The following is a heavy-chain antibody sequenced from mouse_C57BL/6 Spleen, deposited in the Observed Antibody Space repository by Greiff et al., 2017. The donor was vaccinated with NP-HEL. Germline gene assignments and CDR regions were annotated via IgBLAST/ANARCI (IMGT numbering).Heavy chain of an antibody. Sequence: VQLQQSGAELVRPGASVKLSCKASGYTFTDYYINWVKQRPGQGLEWIARIYPGSGNTYYNEKFKGKATLTAEKPSSTAYMQLSSLTSEDSAVYFCARREGYDYEEFAYWGQGTLVTVSA. J-gene: IGHJ3*01. D-gene: IGHD2-4*01. CDR2: IYPGSGNT. CDR3: ARREGYDYEEFAY. V-gene: IGHV1-76*01. CDR1: GYTFTDYY.